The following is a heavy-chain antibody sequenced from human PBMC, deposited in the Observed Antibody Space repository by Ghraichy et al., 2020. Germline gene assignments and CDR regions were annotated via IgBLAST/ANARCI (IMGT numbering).Heavy chain of an antibody. J-gene: IGHJ6*02. CDR1: GLTFGSFS. CDR3: ARGDHYAMDV. V-gene: IGHV3-48*02. Sequence: GGSLRLTCADSGLTFGSFSMNWVRQAPGQGLEWISYISSGSDTIYYADSVKGRFTISRDNVKKTLYLQMNSLTDEDTAVYYCARGDHYAMDVWGQGTTVTVSS. CDR2: ISSGSDTI. D-gene: IGHD2-21*02.